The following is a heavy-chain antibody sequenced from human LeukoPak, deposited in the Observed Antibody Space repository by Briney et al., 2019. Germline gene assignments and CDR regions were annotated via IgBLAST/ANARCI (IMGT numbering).Heavy chain of an antibody. J-gene: IGHJ3*02. CDR2: INHSGST. D-gene: IGHD2-2*01. V-gene: IGHV4-34*01. Sequence: SETLSLTCAVYGGSFSGYYWSWIRQPPGKGLEWIGEINHSGSTNYNPSLKSRVTISVDTSKNQFSLKLSSVTAADTAVYYCARVPVVAPAAMRDIDAFDIWGQGTMVTVSS. CDR3: ARVPVVAPAAMRDIDAFDI. CDR1: GGSFSGYY.